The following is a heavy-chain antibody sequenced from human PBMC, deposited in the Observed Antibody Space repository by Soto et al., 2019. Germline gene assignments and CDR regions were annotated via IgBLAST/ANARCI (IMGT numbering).Heavy chain of an antibody. CDR1: GYTFTSYG. J-gene: IGHJ6*02. V-gene: IGHV1-18*01. Sequence: ASVKVSCKASGYTFTSYGISWVRQAPGQGLEWMGWISAYNGNTNYAQKLQGRVTMTTDTSTSTAYMELSSLRSEDTAVYYCARDRSAYGMDVWGQGTTVTVSS. CDR2: ISAYNGNT. CDR3: ARDRSAYGMDV.